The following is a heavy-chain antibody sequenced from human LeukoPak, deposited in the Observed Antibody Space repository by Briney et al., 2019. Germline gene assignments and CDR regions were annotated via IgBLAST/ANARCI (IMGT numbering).Heavy chain of an antibody. CDR2: ISGSGGST. Sequence: GGSLRLSCAASGFTFSSYAMSWVRQAPGKGLEWVSAISGSGGSTYYADSVKGRFTSSRDNSKNTLYLKMNSLRAEDTAVYYCAKGPGIAAAKAWFDPWGQGTLVTVSS. CDR3: AKGPGIAAAKAWFDP. D-gene: IGHD6-13*01. J-gene: IGHJ5*02. V-gene: IGHV3-23*01. CDR1: GFTFSSYA.